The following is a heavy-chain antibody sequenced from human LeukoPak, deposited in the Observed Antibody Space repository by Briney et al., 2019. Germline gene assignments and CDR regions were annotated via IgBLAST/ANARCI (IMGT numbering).Heavy chain of an antibody. CDR3: ARDFLAGYDSSGYPYYYYGMDV. J-gene: IGHJ6*02. V-gene: IGHV4-59*01. Sequence: SETLSLTCTVSGGSISSYYWSWIRQPPGKGLEWIGYIYYSGSTNHNPSLKSRVTISVDTSKNQFSLKLSSVTAADTAVYYCARDFLAGYDSSGYPYYYYGMDVWGQGTTVTVSS. D-gene: IGHD3-22*01. CDR1: GGSISSYY. CDR2: IYYSGST.